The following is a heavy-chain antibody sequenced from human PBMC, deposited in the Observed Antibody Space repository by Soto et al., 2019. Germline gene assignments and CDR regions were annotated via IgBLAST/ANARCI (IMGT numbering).Heavy chain of an antibody. CDR2: IIPIFGTA. V-gene: IGHV1-69*12. CDR1: GGTFSSYA. J-gene: IGHJ4*02. D-gene: IGHD2-21*01. CDR3: ARGESRGRIDY. Sequence: QVQLVQSGAEVKKPGSSVKVSCKASGGTFSSYAISWVRQAPGQGLEWMGGIIPIFGTANYAQKFQGRVTITADESTSTDYLELSSLRAEDTAVYYCARGESRGRIDYWGQGTLVTVSS.